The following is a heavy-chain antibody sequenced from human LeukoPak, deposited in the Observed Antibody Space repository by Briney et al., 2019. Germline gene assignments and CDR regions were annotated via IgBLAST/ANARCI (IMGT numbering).Heavy chain of an antibody. V-gene: IGHV4-39*01. Sequence: PGGSLRLSCAASGFTFSSYAMSWIRQPPGKGLEWIGSIYYSGSTYYNPSLKSRVTISVDTSKNQFSLKLSSVTAADTAVYYCARHGHYYDSSGYYMRVIDYWGQGTLVTVSS. CDR1: GFTFSSYA. CDR3: ARHGHYYDSSGYYMRVIDY. CDR2: IYYSGST. J-gene: IGHJ4*02. D-gene: IGHD3-22*01.